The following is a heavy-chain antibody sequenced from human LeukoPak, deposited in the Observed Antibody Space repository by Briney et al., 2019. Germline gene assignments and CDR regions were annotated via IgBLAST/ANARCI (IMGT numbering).Heavy chain of an antibody. Sequence: EASVKVSCKASGYTFTSYYMHWVPQAPGQGLEWMGIINPSGGSTSYAQKFQGRVTMTRDTSTSTVYMELSSLRSEDTAVYYCARDGILTGYYSDDYYYYYYMDVWGKGTTVTVSS. CDR2: INPSGGST. D-gene: IGHD3-9*01. J-gene: IGHJ6*03. V-gene: IGHV1-46*03. CDR1: GYTFTSYY. CDR3: ARDGILTGYYSDDYYYYYYMDV.